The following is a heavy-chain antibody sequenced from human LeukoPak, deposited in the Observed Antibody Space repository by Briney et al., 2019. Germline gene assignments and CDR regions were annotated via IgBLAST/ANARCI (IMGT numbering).Heavy chain of an antibody. D-gene: IGHD3-10*01. CDR1: GFTFSSYS. V-gene: IGHV3-23*01. J-gene: IGHJ4*02. CDR3: AKGRGVITSYYFDY. CDR2: ISGSGGST. Sequence: PGGSLRLSCAASGFTFSSYSMNWVRQAPGKGLEWVSAISGSGGSTYYADSVKGRFTISRDNSKNTLYLQMNSLRAEDTAVYYCAKGRGVITSYYFDYWGQGTLVTVSS.